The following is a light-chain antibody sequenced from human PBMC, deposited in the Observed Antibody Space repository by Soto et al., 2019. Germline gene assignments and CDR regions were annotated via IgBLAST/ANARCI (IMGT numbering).Light chain of an antibody. CDR2: AAS. CDR1: QGISSY. J-gene: IGKJ4*01. V-gene: IGKV1-8*01. Sequence: AIRMTQSPSSLSASTGDRVTITCRASQGISSYLAWYQQKPGKAPKLLIYAASTLQSGVPSRFSGSGSGTAFILTISCLLSEDFATYYCQQYYSDPPNAFGGGTKVEIK. CDR3: QQYYSDPPNA.